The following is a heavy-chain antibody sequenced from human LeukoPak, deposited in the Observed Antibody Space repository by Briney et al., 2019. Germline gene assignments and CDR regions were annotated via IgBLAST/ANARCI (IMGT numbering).Heavy chain of an antibody. D-gene: IGHD3-9*01. Sequence: ASVKVSCKASGYTITNYDINWVRQATGQGLEWMGWMNSNSGNTGYAQKFQGRVTMTRNTSISTAYMELSSLRSEDTAVYYCATSPHFDWLSMDVWGKGTTVTVSS. CDR2: MNSNSGNT. J-gene: IGHJ6*03. CDR3: ATSPHFDWLSMDV. CDR1: GYTITNYD. V-gene: IGHV1-8*01.